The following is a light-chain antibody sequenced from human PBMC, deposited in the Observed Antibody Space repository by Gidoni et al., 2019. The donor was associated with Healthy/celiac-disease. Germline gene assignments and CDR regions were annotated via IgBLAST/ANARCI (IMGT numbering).Light chain of an antibody. Sequence: QSALTQPASVSGSPGQSITISCTGTSSDVGGYNYVPWYQQNPGKAPKLMIYDVSNRPSGVSSRFSGSKSGNTASLTISGLQAEDEADYYGSSYTSSSTRVFGGGTKLTVL. CDR2: DVS. CDR3: SSYTSSSTRV. V-gene: IGLV2-14*01. J-gene: IGLJ2*01. CDR1: SSDVGGYNY.